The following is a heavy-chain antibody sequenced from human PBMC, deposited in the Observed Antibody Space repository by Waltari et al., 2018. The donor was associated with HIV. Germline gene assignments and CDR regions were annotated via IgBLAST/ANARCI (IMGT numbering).Heavy chain of an antibody. Sequence: EVQLVESGGSVVRPGGSMRLSCAASGFTLEDYGMSWVRRAPGKGMEWLFGMNWIAGSLCYADSVKGRFTIARDTAKNALYLQMSNLRAEDTALYHCARDKVAGAMDGGDGMDVWGQGTTVIVSS. J-gene: IGHJ6*02. V-gene: IGHV3-20*01. CDR2: MNWIAGSL. CDR3: ARDKVAGAMDGGDGMDV. D-gene: IGHD2-2*01. CDR1: GFTLEDYG.